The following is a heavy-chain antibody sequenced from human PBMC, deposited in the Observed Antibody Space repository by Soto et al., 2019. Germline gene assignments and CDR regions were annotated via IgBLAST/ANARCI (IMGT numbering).Heavy chain of an antibody. CDR2: ISWQSGSI. D-gene: IGHD6-6*01. CDR3: AKDMFSSSSAATFDY. J-gene: IGHJ4*02. CDR1: GFIFDDNA. V-gene: IGHV3-9*01. Sequence: EVQLVESGGGLAQPDRSLRLSCAASGFIFDDNAMHGVRQAPGKGLEWVSGISWQSGSIRYADSVKGRFTISRDNAKNSLYLQMNSLRVEDTALYYCAKDMFSSSSAATFDYWGQGILVTVSS.